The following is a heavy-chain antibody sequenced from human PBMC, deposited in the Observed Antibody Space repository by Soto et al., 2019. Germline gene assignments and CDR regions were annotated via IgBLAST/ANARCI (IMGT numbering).Heavy chain of an antibody. CDR3: ARHGFHRDALDL. Sequence: EMQLEESGGGLVQPGGSRRLSCEASGFSFTNHWMSWVRQAPGKGMAGLANIKQDGGETYYLESVKGRFSISRDNAKDSVYLQMSGLRAEDTAVYYCARHGFHRDALDLWGQGTLVTVSS. D-gene: IGHD2-2*03. CDR2: IKQDGGET. J-gene: IGHJ3*01. V-gene: IGHV3-7*03. CDR1: GFSFTNHW.